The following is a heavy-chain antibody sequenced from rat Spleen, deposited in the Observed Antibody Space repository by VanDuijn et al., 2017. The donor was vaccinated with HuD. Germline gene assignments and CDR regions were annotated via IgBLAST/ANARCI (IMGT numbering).Heavy chain of an antibody. CDR3: ARLGGGPDY. V-gene: IGHV5S10*01. CDR1: GFTFSDYN. CDR2: ISYDGSST. J-gene: IGHJ2*01. Sequence: EVQLVESGGGLVQPGRSLKLSCAASGFTFSDYNMAWVRQAPKKGLEWVATISYDGSSTHYRDSVKGRFTISRDNAKSTLYLQMDSLRSEDTATYYCARLGGGPDYWGQGVMVTVSS. D-gene: IGHD1-11*01.